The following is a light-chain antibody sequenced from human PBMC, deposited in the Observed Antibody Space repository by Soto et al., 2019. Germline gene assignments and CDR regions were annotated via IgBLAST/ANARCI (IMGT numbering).Light chain of an antibody. V-gene: IGKV1-5*03. CDR1: QTISSW. CDR2: KAS. Sequence: DIQMTQSPSTLSGSVGDRVTITCRCSQTISSWLAWYQQKPGKAPKLLIYKASTLKSGVPSRFSGSGSGTDFTLTISSLEHEDFAVYYCQQRSNWHPITFGQGTRLEIK. CDR3: QQRSNWHPIT. J-gene: IGKJ5*01.